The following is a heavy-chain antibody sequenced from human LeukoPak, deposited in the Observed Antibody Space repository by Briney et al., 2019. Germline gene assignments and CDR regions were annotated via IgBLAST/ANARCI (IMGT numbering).Heavy chain of an antibody. CDR2: ISSNGGST. D-gene: IGHD2-8*01. CDR1: GFTFRSYA. V-gene: IGHV3-64*01. Sequence: PGGSLRLSCAASGFTFRSYAMHWVRQAPGKGLEYVSAISSNGGSTYYANSVKGRFTTSRDNSKNTLYLQMGSLRAEDMAVYYCARQYCTNGVCYMSTDYWGQGTLVTVSS. J-gene: IGHJ4*02. CDR3: ARQYCTNGVCYMSTDY.